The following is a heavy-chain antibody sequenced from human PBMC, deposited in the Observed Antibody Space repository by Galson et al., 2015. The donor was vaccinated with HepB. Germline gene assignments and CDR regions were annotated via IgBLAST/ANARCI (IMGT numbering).Heavy chain of an antibody. CDR2: IIPILGIA. Sequence: SVKVSCKASGGTFSSYAISWVRQAPGQGLEWMGRIIPILGIANYAQKFQGRVTITADKSTSTAYMELSSLRSEDTAVYYCASGASVPAATWVNWFDPWGQGTLVTASS. D-gene: IGHD2-2*01. CDR1: GGTFSSYA. J-gene: IGHJ5*02. V-gene: IGHV1-69*04. CDR3: ASGASVPAATWVNWFDP.